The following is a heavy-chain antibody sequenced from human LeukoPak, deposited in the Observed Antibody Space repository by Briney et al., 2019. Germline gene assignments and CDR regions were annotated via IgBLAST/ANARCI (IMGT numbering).Heavy chain of an antibody. CDR2: ISSSGSTI. CDR1: GFTFSSYA. V-gene: IGHV3-48*03. CDR3: AELGITMIGGV. J-gene: IGHJ6*04. D-gene: IGHD3-10*02. Sequence: GGSLRLSCAASGFTFSSYAMSWVRQAPGKGLEWVSYISSSGSTIYYADSVKGRFTISRDNAKNSLYLQMNSLRAEDTAVYYCAELGITMIGGVWGEGTTVTISS.